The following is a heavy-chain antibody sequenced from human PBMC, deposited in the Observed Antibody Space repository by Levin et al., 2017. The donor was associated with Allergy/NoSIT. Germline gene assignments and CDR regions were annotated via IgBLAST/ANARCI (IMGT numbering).Heavy chain of an antibody. CDR1: GFTFSSYG. J-gene: IGHJ3*02. Sequence: GGSLRLSCAASGFTFSSYGMHWVRQAPGKGLEWVAVIWYDGSNKYYADSVKGRFTISRDNSKNTLYLQMNSLRAEDTAVYYCARDDGGHGSGSNGGSFDIWGQGTMVTVSS. D-gene: IGHD3-10*01. V-gene: IGHV3-33*01. CDR2: IWYDGSNK. CDR3: ARDDGGHGSGSNGGSFDI.